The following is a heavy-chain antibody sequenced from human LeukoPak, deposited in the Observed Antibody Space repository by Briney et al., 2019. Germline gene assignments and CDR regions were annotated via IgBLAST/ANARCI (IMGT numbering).Heavy chain of an antibody. CDR3: ARESRELALSHIDP. V-gene: IGHV1-69*04. J-gene: IGHJ5*02. D-gene: IGHD3-16*01. Sequence: SVKVSCTASGGTFSTHATSWVRQAPGQGFEWMGRLIPIFSVGDYAQKFRGRVTITADTSTSTAYMELRSLTSEDTAVYYCARESRELALSHIDPWGQGTLVTVSS. CDR2: LIPIFSVG. CDR1: GGTFSTHA.